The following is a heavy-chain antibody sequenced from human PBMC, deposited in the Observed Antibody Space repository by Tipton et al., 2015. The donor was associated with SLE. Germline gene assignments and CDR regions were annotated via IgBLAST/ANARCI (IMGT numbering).Heavy chain of an antibody. V-gene: IGHV4-59*12. Sequence: TLSLTCAVSGASIRTYYWSWLRQPPGKGLEWIGYIYYSGSTNYNPSLKSRVTISVDTSKNQFSLKLTSVTAADTAVYYCARDLRERNGWELKNRYFDLWGRGTLVSVSS. D-gene: IGHD1-26*01. J-gene: IGHJ2*01. CDR1: GASIRTYY. CDR2: IYYSGST. CDR3: ARDLRERNGWELKNRYFDL.